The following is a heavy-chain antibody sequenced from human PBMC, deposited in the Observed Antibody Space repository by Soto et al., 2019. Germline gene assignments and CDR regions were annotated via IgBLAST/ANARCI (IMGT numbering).Heavy chain of an antibody. D-gene: IGHD3-22*01. CDR1: GYIYTGYT. Sequence: VYLVQSGAEVKKPGASVKVSCTAFGYIYTGYTLHWVRQAPGQGLEWMGWIDPHSGDTNSAQKFQGRVTMTRDTSINIAYMELRSLRSDDTAVYDCARGCGYSPNLELRYGMDVWGQGTTITVSS. CDR3: ARGCGYSPNLELRYGMDV. CDR2: IDPHSGDT. J-gene: IGHJ6*02. V-gene: IGHV1-2*02.